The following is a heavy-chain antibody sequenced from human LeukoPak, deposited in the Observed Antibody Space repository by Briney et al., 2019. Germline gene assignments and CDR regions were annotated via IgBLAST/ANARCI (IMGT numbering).Heavy chain of an antibody. Sequence: GGSLRLSCAASGFTFSSYAMSWVRQAPGKGLEWVSAISGSGGSTYYADSVKGRFTISRDNSKNTLYLQMNSLRAEDTAVYSCAKSAAVAGTFPSFDYWGQGNLVTVSS. CDR2: ISGSGGST. D-gene: IGHD6-19*01. V-gene: IGHV3-23*01. CDR1: GFTFSSYA. J-gene: IGHJ4*02. CDR3: AKSAAVAGTFPSFDY.